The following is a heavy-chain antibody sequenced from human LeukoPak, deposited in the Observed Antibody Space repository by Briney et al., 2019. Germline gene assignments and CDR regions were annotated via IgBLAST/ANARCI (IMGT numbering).Heavy chain of an antibody. V-gene: IGHV4-4*07. D-gene: IGHD3-9*01. CDR2: IYTSGST. CDR1: GGSISSYY. CDR3: ARDRAGYHYYYYYYMDV. Sequence: ASETLSLTCTVFGGSISSYYWSWIRQPAGKGLEWIGRIYTSGSTNYNPSLKSRVTLSVDTSKNQFSLKLSSVTAADTAVYYCARDRAGYHYYYYYYMDVWGKGTTVTISS. J-gene: IGHJ6*03.